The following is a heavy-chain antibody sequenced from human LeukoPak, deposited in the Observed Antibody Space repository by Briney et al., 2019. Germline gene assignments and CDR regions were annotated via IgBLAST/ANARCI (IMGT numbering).Heavy chain of an antibody. V-gene: IGHV1-46*01. CDR1: GYSITSYY. D-gene: IGHD1-26*01. CDR3: ARVSSGSYLGPFDY. Sequence: ASVKVSCKASGYSITSYYMHWVRQAPGQGLEWMGLINLSVGDTTYTQKFQGRVTMTRDTSTSTVYMELSSLRPEDTAVYYCARVSSGSYLGPFDYWGQGTLVTVSS. CDR2: INLSVGDT. J-gene: IGHJ4*02.